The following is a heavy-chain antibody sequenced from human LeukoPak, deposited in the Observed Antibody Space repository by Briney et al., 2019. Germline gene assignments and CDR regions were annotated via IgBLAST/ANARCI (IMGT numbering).Heavy chain of an antibody. V-gene: IGHV3-74*01. CDR3: ARDAYAVADC. CDR1: GFTFSSYW. CDR2: INSDGSTT. Sequence: GGSLRLSCAASGFTFSSYWMHWVRQAPGKGLMWVSRINSDGSTTNYADSVKGRFTISRDNTKNTLYLQMNSLRAEDMAVYCCARDAYAVADCWGQGTLVTVSS. D-gene: IGHD4-17*01. J-gene: IGHJ4*02.